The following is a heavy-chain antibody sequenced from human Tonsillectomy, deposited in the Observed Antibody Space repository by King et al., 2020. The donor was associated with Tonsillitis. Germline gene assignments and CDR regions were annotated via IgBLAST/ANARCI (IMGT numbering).Heavy chain of an antibody. V-gene: IGHV3-30*02. J-gene: IGHJ6*02. CDR3: ANHQGYCSGGSCPYYYYGMDV. D-gene: IGHD2-15*01. CDR1: GFTFSSYG. CDR2: IRYDGSNK. Sequence: QVQLVESGGGVVQPGGSLRLSCAASGFTFSSYGVHWVRQAPGKGLEWVAFIRYDGSNKYYADSVKGRFTISRDNSKNTLYLQMNSLRAEDTAVYYRANHQGYCSGGSCPYYYYGMDVWGQGTTVTVSS.